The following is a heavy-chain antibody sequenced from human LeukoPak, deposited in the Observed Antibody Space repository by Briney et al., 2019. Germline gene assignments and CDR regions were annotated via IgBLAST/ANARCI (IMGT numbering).Heavy chain of an antibody. CDR2: ISGSGSSI. Sequence: GGSLRLSCADSEFTFSDYAMSWVRQAPGKGLEWVSYISGSGSSIYYADSVKGRFTISRDNAKNSLYLQMNSLRAEDTAVYYCARLYSSGYHYDYWGQGTLVTVSS. V-gene: IGHV3-11*04. CDR3: ARLYSSGYHYDY. J-gene: IGHJ4*02. D-gene: IGHD3-22*01. CDR1: EFTFSDYA.